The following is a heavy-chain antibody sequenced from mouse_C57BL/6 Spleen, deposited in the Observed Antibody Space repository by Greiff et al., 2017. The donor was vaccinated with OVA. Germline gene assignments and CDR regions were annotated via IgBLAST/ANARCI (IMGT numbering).Heavy chain of an antibody. CDR1: GYTFTSYW. CDR3: ARSDYSNYGYYAMDY. J-gene: IGHJ4*01. CDR2: IDPSDSYT. D-gene: IGHD2-5*01. Sequence: QVQLKQPGAELVMPGASVKLSCKASGYTFTSYWMHWVKQRPGQGLEWIGEIDPSDSYTNYNQKFKGKSTLTVDKSSSTAYMQLSSLTSEDSAVYYCARSDYSNYGYYAMDYWGQGTSVTVSS. V-gene: IGHV1-69*01.